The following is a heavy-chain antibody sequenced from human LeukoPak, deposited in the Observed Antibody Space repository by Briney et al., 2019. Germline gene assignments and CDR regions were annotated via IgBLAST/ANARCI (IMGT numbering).Heavy chain of an antibody. J-gene: IGHJ6*02. V-gene: IGHV1-18*04. CDR2: ISAYNGNT. Sequence: GASVKVSCKASGYTFTSYYMHWVRQAPGQGLEWMGWISAYNGNTNYAQKLQGRVTMTTDTSTSTAYMELRSLRSDDTAVYYCARKHCGGDCYSEWGGYYGMDVWGQGTTVTVSS. CDR1: GYTFTSYY. D-gene: IGHD2-21*02. CDR3: ARKHCGGDCYSEWGGYYGMDV.